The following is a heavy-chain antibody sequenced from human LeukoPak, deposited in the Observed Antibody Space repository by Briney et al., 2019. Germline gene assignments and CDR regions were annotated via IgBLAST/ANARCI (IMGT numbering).Heavy chain of an antibody. V-gene: IGHV3-23*01. D-gene: IGHD3-3*01. Sequence: GGSLRLSCAASGFTFSSYAMSGVRQSPGKGREGVSAISGSGGSTYYADSVKGRFTISRDNSKNTLYLQMNSLRSEDTAVYYCAKVGSGYYPPYYYYYMDVWGKGTTVTVSS. CDR3: AKVGSGYYPPYYYYYMDV. CDR1: GFTFSSYA. J-gene: IGHJ6*03. CDR2: ISGSGGST.